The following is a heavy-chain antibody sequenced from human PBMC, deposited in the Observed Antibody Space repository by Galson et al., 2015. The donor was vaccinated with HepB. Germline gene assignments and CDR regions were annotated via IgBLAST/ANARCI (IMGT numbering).Heavy chain of an antibody. Sequence: SLRLSCAASGFTFNNYWMNWVRQAPGKGLEWVANINRDGSEEYYVDSVKGRFTISRDNARNSLYLQMNSLRGEDTAVYYCAKLRTTGYYFDLWGRGTLVTVSS. CDR1: GFTFNNYW. J-gene: IGHJ2*01. CDR3: AKLRTTGYYFDL. D-gene: IGHD6-13*01. CDR2: INRDGSEE. V-gene: IGHV3-7*01.